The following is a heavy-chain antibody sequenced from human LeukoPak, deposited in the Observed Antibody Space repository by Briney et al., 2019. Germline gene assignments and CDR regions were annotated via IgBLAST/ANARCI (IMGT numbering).Heavy chain of an antibody. CDR2: IYHSGST. CDR1: GYSISSGYY. J-gene: IGHJ5*02. D-gene: IGHD3-10*01. V-gene: IGHV4-38-2*01. CDR3: ARAVLLWFGEPPGWFDP. Sequence: PSETLSLTCAVSGYSISSGYYWGWIRQPPGKGLEWIGTIYHSGSTYYNPSLKSRVTISVDTSKNQFSLQLSSVTAADTAVYYCARAVLLWFGEPPGWFDPWGQGTLVTVSS.